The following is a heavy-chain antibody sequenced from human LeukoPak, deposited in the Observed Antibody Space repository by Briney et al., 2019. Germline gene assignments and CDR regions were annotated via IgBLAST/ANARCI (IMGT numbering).Heavy chain of an antibody. Sequence: SETLCLTCAVYGGSFSGYYWSWIRQPPGKGLEWIGEINHSGSTNYNPSLKSRVTISVDTSKNQFSLKLSSVTAADTAVYYCARGLWTGYYYMDVWGKGTTVTVSS. CDR2: INHSGST. J-gene: IGHJ6*03. CDR3: ARGLWTGYYYMDV. V-gene: IGHV4-34*01. CDR1: GGSFSGYY. D-gene: IGHD3/OR15-3a*01.